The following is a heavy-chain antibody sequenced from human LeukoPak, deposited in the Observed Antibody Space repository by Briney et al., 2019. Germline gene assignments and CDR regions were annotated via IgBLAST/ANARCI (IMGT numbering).Heavy chain of an antibody. CDR1: GFTFSTYP. CDR2: ISYDGSNK. J-gene: IGHJ4*02. V-gene: IGHV3-30-3*01. Sequence: GGSLRLSCAASGFTFSTYPMHWVRQAPGKGLEWVAVISYDGSNKYYADSVKGRFTISRDNSKNTLYLQMNSLRAEDTAVYYCARAVGARGYWGQGTLVTVSS. D-gene: IGHD1-26*01. CDR3: ARAVGARGY.